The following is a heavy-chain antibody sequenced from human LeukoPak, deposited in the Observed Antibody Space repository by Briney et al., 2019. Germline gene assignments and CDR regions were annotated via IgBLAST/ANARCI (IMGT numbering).Heavy chain of an antibody. CDR3: ARDRYLRYFDY. J-gene: IGHJ4*02. V-gene: IGHV4-4*02. D-gene: IGHD3-9*01. CDR2: VHLDGRT. Sequence: SETLSLTCGVSGGSVTSTNWWTWVRQPPGKGLEWIGEVHLDGRTNYNPSLKSRLTISVDLSENHISLKLTSVTAADTAVYYCARDRYLRYFDYWGQGTLVTVSS. CDR1: GGSVTSTNW.